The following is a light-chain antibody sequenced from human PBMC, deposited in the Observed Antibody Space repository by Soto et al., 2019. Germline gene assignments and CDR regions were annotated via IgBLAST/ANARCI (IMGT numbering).Light chain of an antibody. CDR1: QSLLYSSNNKNY. Sequence: DIVMTQSPDSLAVSLGERATINCKSSQSLLYSSNNKNYLAWYQQKPRQPPKLLISWASTRESGVPDRFSGSGSGTDFTLTISSLQAEDVAVYYCQQYSSTPPTFGGGTKVEIK. CDR3: QQYSSTPPT. V-gene: IGKV4-1*01. J-gene: IGKJ4*01. CDR2: WAS.